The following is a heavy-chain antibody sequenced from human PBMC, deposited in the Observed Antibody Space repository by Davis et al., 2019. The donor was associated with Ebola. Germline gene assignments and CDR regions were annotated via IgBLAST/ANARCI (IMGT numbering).Heavy chain of an antibody. CDR3: ASGEFVDF. CDR1: GYTFTDYL. V-gene: IGHV1-46*01. D-gene: IGHD3-10*01. CDR2: INPSIGNT. J-gene: IGHJ4*02. Sequence: ASVKVSCKASGYTFTDYLMHWVRQAPGQGLESMGLINPSIGNTSLALKFQGRVTLTRDTSTSTVHMDLNSLKSEDTAIYYCASGEFVDFWGQGTLVTVSS.